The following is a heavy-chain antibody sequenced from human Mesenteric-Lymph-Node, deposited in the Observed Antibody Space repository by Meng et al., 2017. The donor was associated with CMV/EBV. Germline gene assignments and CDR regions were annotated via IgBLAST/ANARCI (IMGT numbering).Heavy chain of an antibody. Sequence: ITLRESGPTLVKPTPTLTLTCTFIAFSLSTSGVGVGWIRQPPGKALEWLALIYWDDDKRYSPSLKSRLTISKDTSKNQVVLTMTNMDPVDTATYYCAHSSGIAAAGPFYFDYWGQGTLVTVSS. V-gene: IGHV2-5*02. D-gene: IGHD6-13*01. J-gene: IGHJ4*02. CDR1: AFSLSTSGVG. CDR3: AHSSGIAAAGPFYFDY. CDR2: IYWDDDK.